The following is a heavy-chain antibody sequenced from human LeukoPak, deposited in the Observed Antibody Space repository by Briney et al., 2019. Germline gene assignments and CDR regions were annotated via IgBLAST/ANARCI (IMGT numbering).Heavy chain of an antibody. D-gene: IGHD3-16*01. V-gene: IGHV3-23*01. CDR3: TKGMGQFYYYYYMDV. Sequence: PGGSLRLSCAASGFTFSSSTLTWVRQAPGKGLEWVSSISGSGTTTYYADSVKGRFTISRDNSKNTLYLQMNSLRAEDTALYYCTKGMGQFYYYYYMDVWGKGTTVTVSS. J-gene: IGHJ6*03. CDR1: GFTFSSST. CDR2: ISGSGTTT.